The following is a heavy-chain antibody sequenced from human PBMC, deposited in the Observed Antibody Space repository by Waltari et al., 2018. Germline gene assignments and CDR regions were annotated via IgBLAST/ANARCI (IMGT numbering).Heavy chain of an antibody. CDR2: INHVGYT. CDR1: GGSFNAYY. D-gene: IGHD1-26*01. V-gene: IGHV4-34*01. J-gene: IGHJ4*02. CDR3: ASRIGGITPLTG. Sequence: QLQLQQWGAGLLKPSETLALTCAVYGGSFNAYYWTWIRQAPGKGREWIGEINHVGYTNYNPSLKSRVTILIDASKNQFSLKLSSMTAADTAIYYCASRIGGITPLTGWGQGTPVIVSS.